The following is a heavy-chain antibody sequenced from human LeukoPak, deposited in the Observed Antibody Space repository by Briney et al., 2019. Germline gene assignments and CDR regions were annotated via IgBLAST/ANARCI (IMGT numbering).Heavy chain of an antibody. V-gene: IGHV4-59*01. Sequence: SETLSLTCTVSGGSISSYYWSWIRQPPGKGLEWIGYIYYGGSTNYNPSLKSRVTISVDTSKNQFSLKLSSVTAADTAVYYCARYSGSPKIYNWFDPWGQGTLVTVSS. CDR2: IYYGGST. CDR3: ARYSGSPKIYNWFDP. J-gene: IGHJ5*02. CDR1: GGSISSYY. D-gene: IGHD1-26*01.